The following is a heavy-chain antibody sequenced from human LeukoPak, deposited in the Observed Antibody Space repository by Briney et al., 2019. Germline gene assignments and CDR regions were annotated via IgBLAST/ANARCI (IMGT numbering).Heavy chain of an antibody. CDR1: GFTFSSYW. V-gene: IGHV3-74*01. J-gene: IGHJ6*03. D-gene: IGHD3-10*01. CDR3: ARVARGGYYYYYMDV. Sequence: PGGSLRLSCGASGFTFSSYWMHWVRQAPGKGLVWVSRSYADSVQGRFTISRDNAKNTLYLQMNSLRAEDTALYYCARVARGGYYYYYMDVWGKGTTVTVSS.